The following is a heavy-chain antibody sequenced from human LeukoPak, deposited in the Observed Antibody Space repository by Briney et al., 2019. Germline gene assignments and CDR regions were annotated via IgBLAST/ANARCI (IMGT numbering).Heavy chain of an antibody. J-gene: IGHJ6*02. CDR1: GFTFSSYG. CDR2: ISYDGSNK. V-gene: IGHV3-30*18. Sequence: GGSLRLSCAASGFTFSSYGMDWVRQAPGKELEWVAVISYDGSNKYYADSVKGRFTITRDNSKNTLYLQMNSLRAEDTAVYYCAKESFSSSWYAYYGMDVWGQGTTVTVSS. CDR3: AKESFSSSWYAYYGMDV. D-gene: IGHD6-13*01.